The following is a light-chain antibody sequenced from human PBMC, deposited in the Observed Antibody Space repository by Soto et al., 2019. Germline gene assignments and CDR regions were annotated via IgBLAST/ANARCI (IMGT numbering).Light chain of an antibody. V-gene: IGKV1-6*01. J-gene: IGKJ4*01. CDR2: ASS. CDR1: QDIRSD. Sequence: AIQMTQFPSSLSASVGDRVTITCRASQDIRSDLGWYQQKPGKAPKLLIYASSSLQSGVPSRFSGSGSGTDFTLTISSLQPDDFATYYCLQDSNYPLTFGGGTKVDIK. CDR3: LQDSNYPLT.